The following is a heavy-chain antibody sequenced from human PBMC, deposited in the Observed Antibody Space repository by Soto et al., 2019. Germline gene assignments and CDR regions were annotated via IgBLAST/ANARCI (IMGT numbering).Heavy chain of an antibody. CDR2: ISGSGGST. D-gene: IGHD5-12*01. V-gene: IGHV3-23*01. CDR1: GFTFSSYA. CDR3: ARSSFYGYEPLYYYYYGMDV. Sequence: GGSLRLSCAASGFTFSSYAMSWVRQAPGKGLEWVSAISGSGGSTYYADSVKGRFTISRDNSKNTLYLQMNSLRAEDTAVYYCARSSFYGYEPLYYYYYGMDVWGQGTTVTVSS. J-gene: IGHJ6*02.